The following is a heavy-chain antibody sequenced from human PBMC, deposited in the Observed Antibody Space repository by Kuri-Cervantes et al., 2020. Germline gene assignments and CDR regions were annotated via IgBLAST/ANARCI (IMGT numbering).Heavy chain of an antibody. CDR1: GGSFSGYY. Sequence: GSLRLSCAVYGGSFSGYYWSWIRQPPGKGLEWIGEINHSGSTNYNPSLKSRVTIPVDTSKNQFSLKLNSVTAADTAVYYCARLRAVAGTFSATYWFDPWGQGTLVTVSS. J-gene: IGHJ5*02. V-gene: IGHV4-34*01. CDR2: INHSGST. D-gene: IGHD6-19*01. CDR3: ARLRAVAGTFSATYWFDP.